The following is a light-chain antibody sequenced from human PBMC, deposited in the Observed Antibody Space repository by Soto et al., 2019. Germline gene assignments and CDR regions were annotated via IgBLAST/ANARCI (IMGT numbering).Light chain of an antibody. V-gene: IGLV4-69*01. Sequence: QPVLTQSPSISASPGASVKLTCTLSSGHSSYVIEWHQQQPEKGPRYLMKLRSDGSHNKGDGIPDRFSGSSSGAERYLTISSLQSEDEADYYCQTWGTGLGVFGGGTKLTVL. CDR1: SGHSSYV. CDR3: QTWGTGLGV. J-gene: IGLJ3*02. CDR2: LRSDGSH.